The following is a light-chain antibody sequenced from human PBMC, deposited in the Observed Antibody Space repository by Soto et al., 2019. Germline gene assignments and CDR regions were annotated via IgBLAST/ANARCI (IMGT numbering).Light chain of an antibody. CDR2: GAS. Sequence: EIVLTQSPGTLSLSPGERATLSCRASQSVSSSYLAWYQQKPGQAPRLLIYGASSRATAIPDRFSGSGSGTDFTLTISRLEPQHFAVYYCQQYGRSPRTFGQGTKVEIK. CDR1: QSVSSSY. J-gene: IGKJ1*01. V-gene: IGKV3-20*01. CDR3: QQYGRSPRT.